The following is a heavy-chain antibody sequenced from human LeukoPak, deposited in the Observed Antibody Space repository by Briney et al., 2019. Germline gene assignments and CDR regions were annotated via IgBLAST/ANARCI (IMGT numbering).Heavy chain of an antibody. V-gene: IGHV4-59*01. CDR2: IYYSGST. Sequence: SETLSLTCTVSGSSISRYYWSWLRQPPGKGLEWIGYIYYSGSTNCNPSVKSRVAKSVDTSKKQFSLKLSSLTAADTAVYYCARGGTAVIAPYAFDIWGQGTMVTVSS. CDR3: ARGGTAVIAPYAFDI. J-gene: IGHJ3*02. CDR1: GSSISRYY. D-gene: IGHD4-23*01.